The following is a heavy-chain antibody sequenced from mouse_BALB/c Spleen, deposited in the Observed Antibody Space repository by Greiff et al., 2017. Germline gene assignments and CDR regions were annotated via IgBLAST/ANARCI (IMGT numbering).Heavy chain of an antibody. CDR3: ARYDYGFDY. Sequence: EVKVVESGGGLVQPGGSRKLSCAASGFTFSSFGMHWVRQAPEKGLEWVAYISSGSSTIYYADTVKGRFTISRDNPKNTLFLQMTSLRSEDTAMYYCARYDYGFDYWGQGTTLTVSS. J-gene: IGHJ2*01. CDR2: ISSGSSTI. CDR1: GFTFSSFG. D-gene: IGHD2-4*01. V-gene: IGHV5-17*02.